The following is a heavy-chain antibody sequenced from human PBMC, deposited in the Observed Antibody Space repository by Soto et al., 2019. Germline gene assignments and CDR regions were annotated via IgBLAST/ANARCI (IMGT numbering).Heavy chain of an antibody. J-gene: IGHJ3*02. CDR1: GFTFSTYS. D-gene: IGHD3-9*01. Sequence: QVQLVESGGGVVQPGRSLRLSCAASGFTFSTYSMHWVRQAPGKGLEWVAVIWNDGSTKYYADSLKGRFTISRDDSKNTLYLQMNSLRAEDTAVYYCARVLRYFDWDYAFDIWGQGTMVTVSS. V-gene: IGHV3-33*01. CDR3: ARVLRYFDWDYAFDI. CDR2: IWNDGSTK.